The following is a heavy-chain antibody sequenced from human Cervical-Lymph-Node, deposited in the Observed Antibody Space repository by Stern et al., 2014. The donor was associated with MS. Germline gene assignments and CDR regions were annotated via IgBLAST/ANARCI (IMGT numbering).Heavy chain of an antibody. V-gene: IGHV1-18*01. D-gene: IGHD2-15*01. CDR3: ARGLLGSENAFDI. CDR2: ISAYNGNT. J-gene: IGHJ3*02. CDR1: GYTFTSYG. Sequence: VQLVESGAEVKKPWASVKVSYKASGYTFTSYGICWVRQAPGQWLEWMGWISAYNGNTNYAQKLQGRFTMTTDTSTSTAYMELRSLRSDDTAVYYCARGLLGSENAFDIWGQGTMVTVSS.